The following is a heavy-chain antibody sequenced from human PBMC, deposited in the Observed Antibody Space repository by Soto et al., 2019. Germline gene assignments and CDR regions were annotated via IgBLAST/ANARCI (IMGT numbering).Heavy chain of an antibody. Sequence: QVQLVQSGAEVKKPGASVKVSCKASGYTFTSYGISWVRQAPGQGLEWMGWISAYNGNTNYAQKLQGRVTMTTDTYTSTAYMELRSLRSDDPAVYYCARDFLAVARPAGANWFDPWGQGTLVTVSS. CDR2: ISAYNGNT. CDR1: GYTFTSYG. D-gene: IGHD6-19*01. V-gene: IGHV1-18*04. CDR3: ARDFLAVARPAGANWFDP. J-gene: IGHJ5*02.